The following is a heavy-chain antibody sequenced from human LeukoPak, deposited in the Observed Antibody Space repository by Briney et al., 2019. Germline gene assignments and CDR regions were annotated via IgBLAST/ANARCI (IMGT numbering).Heavy chain of an antibody. CDR1: GGFFSGYY. J-gene: IGHJ4*02. V-gene: IGHV4-34*01. CDR3: ARETVAGTYYFEY. CDR2: IDHMGIT. Sequence: SETLSLTCAVDGGFFSGYYWSWIRQPPGKGLESIWEIDHMGITNSNPSLKSPVSISVDTFKNQFSLRLSSVTAADTAVYYCARETVAGTYYFEYWGQGTLVTGSS. D-gene: IGHD6-19*01.